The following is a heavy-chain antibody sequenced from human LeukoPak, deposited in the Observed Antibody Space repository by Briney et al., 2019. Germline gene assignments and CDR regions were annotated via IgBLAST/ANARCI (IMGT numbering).Heavy chain of an antibody. CDR1: GFTFSSYG. V-gene: IGHV3-30*02. CDR2: TRYDGSEK. CDR3: AKDNSGWAFDY. Sequence: GGSLRLSCAASGFTFSSYGMHWVRQAPGKGLGWMAFTRYDGSEKWYADSVKGRFTISRDNSKNTLYLQMSTLRPEDTAVYYCAKDNSGWAFDYWGQGTLVTVSS. D-gene: IGHD6-19*01. J-gene: IGHJ4*02.